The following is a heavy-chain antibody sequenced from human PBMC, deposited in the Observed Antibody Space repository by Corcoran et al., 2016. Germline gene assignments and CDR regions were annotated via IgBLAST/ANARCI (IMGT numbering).Heavy chain of an antibody. Sequence: EVLLVESGGVLVQPGGSLRLSCAASGFTFNTYSMNWVRQAPGKGLEWVSYITTTGSTIYYADSVKGRFTISRDNAKNSLHLQMNSLRDEDTAVYYCARGIGMVAQSKYYFDYWGQGTLVTVSS. D-gene: IGHD3-3*01. CDR2: ITTTGSTI. V-gene: IGHV3-48*02. CDR1: GFTFNTYS. J-gene: IGHJ4*02. CDR3: ARGIGMVAQSKYYFDY.